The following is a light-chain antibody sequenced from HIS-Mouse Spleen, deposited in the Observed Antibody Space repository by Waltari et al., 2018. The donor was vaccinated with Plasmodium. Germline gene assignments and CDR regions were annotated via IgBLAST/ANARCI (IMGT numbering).Light chain of an antibody. CDR1: QSISSY. Sequence: DIQMTQSPSSLSASVGDRVTITCRPSQSISSYLNWYQQKPGKAPKLLIYAASSLQSAVPARFSGSGSGTDFTLTISSLQPEDFATYYCQQSYSTPRTFGGGTKVEIK. V-gene: IGKV1-39*01. CDR2: AAS. J-gene: IGKJ4*01. CDR3: QQSYSTPRT.